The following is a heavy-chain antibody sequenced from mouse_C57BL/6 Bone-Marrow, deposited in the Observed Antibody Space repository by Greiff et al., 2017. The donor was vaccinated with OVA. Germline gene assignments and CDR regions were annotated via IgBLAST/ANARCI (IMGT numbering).Heavy chain of an antibody. CDR3: ARIDYFDD. CDR2: ISSGSSTI. V-gene: IGHV5-17*01. CDR1: GFTFSDYG. Sequence: EVKLMESGGGLVKPGGSLKLSCAASGFTFSDYGMHWVRQAPEKGLEWVAYISSGSSTIYYADTVKGRFTISRDNAKNTLFLQMTSLRSEDTAMYYCARIDYFDDWGKGTTLTVSS. J-gene: IGHJ2*01.